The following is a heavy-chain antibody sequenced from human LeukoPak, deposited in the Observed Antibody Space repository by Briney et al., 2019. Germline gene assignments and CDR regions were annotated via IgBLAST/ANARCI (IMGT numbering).Heavy chain of an antibody. CDR2: ITWDGGNT. CDR1: GFSFDDYA. D-gene: IGHD3-10*02. V-gene: IGHV3-43D*03. Sequence: GGSLRLSCAASGFSFDDYAMHWVRQAPGKGLEWVSLITWDGGNTYYADSVKGRFTISRDNAKNSLYLQMNSLRAEDTAVYYCAELGITMIGGVWGKGTTVTISS. CDR3: AELGITMIGGV. J-gene: IGHJ6*04.